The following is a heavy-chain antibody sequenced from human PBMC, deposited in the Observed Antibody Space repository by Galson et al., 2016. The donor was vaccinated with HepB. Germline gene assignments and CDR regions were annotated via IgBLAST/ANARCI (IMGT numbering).Heavy chain of an antibody. V-gene: IGHV4-39*01. J-gene: IGHJ2*01. CDR2: VYYTGTT. CDR3: ARSPCSGGSCQQWYFDL. CDR1: GGSISNSDYY. D-gene: IGHD2-15*01. Sequence: SETLSLTCTVSGGSISNSDYYWGWIRQPPGKGLEWIGNVYYTGTTYYMPSLTSRATVSVDTSKNQFSLEMSSVTAADTAVYYCARSPCSGGSCQQWYFDLWGRGTLVTVSS.